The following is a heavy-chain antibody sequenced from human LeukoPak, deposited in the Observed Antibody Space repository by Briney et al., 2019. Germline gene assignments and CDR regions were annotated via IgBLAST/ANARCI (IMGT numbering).Heavy chain of an antibody. J-gene: IGHJ5*02. CDR2: IYPGDSDT. CDR3: ATQGYCSGNSCPENPSWFDP. CDR1: GYSFTSYW. Sequence: GESLKISCKGSGYSFTSYWIGWVRQMPGKGLEWMGIIYPGDSDTRYSPSFQGQVTISADKSITTAYLQWSSLKASDTAMYYCATQGYCSGNSCPENPSWFDPWGQGTLVTVSS. D-gene: IGHD2-15*01. V-gene: IGHV5-51*01.